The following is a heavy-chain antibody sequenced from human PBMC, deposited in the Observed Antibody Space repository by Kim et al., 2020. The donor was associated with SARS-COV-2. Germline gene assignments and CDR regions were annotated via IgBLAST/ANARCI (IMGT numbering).Heavy chain of an antibody. Sequence: GGSLRLSCAASGFTISGYWMHWVRQAPGKGLVWVSRINSDGNMITYADSVKGRLTVSRDYGRNTLYLQMNSLRAEDTAFYYCVRGLGYYWCQGTLVSDSS. V-gene: IGHV3-74*03. CDR2: INSDGNMI. CDR1: GFTISGYW. D-gene: IGHD3-16*01. J-gene: IGHJ4*02. CDR3: VRGLGYY.